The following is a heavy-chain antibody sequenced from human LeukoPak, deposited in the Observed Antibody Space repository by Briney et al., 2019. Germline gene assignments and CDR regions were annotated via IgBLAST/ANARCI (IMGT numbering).Heavy chain of an antibody. V-gene: IGHV4-61*01. Sequence: PSETLSLTCTVSGGSISSSSYYWNWIRQPPGKGLEWIGYITGSIYFSGSTKYDPSLESRVTMSVDTSKNQFSLRLSSVTAADTAIYYCARVPAAGTGPDYWGQGTLVTVSS. J-gene: IGHJ4*02. CDR2: ITGSIYFSGST. CDR3: ARVPAAGTGPDY. CDR1: GGSISSSSYY. D-gene: IGHD6-13*01.